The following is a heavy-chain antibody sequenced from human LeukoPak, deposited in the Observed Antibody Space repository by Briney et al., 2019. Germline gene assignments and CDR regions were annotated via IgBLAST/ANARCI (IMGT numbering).Heavy chain of an antibody. D-gene: IGHD4-23*01. Sequence: SETLSLTCTVSGGSISSYYWSWIRQPPGKGLEWIGYIYYSGSTNYNPSLKSRVTISVDTSKNQFSLKLSSVTAADTAVYYCARLYYGGKSSTDCWGQGTLVTVSS. CDR1: GGSISSYY. CDR2: IYYSGST. CDR3: ARLYYGGKSSTDC. J-gene: IGHJ4*02. V-gene: IGHV4-59*08.